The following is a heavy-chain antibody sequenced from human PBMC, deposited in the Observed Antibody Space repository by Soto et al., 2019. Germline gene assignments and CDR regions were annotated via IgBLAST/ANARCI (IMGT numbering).Heavy chain of an antibody. CDR1: GFTFSTYG. J-gene: IGHJ4*02. CDR2: IWYDGSDE. Sequence: QVQLVESGGGVVQPGRSLRLSRAASGFTFSTYGMHWVRQAPGKGLEWVAVIWYDGSDEYYEDSVKGRFTISRDNSNNTLYLQMNSLRAEDTAVYYCARESGHLGYCSGGSCYSSLDYWGQGTLVTVSS. CDR3: ARESGHLGYCSGGSCYSSLDY. V-gene: IGHV3-33*01. D-gene: IGHD2-15*01.